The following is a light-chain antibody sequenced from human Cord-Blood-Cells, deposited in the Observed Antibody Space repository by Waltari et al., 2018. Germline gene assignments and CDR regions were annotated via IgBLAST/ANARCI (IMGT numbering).Light chain of an antibody. Sequence: DIQMTKSPSSLSASLGDRVTITCRASQSISSYFNWYQQKPVQAPKPLIYAASSLQSGVPSRFSGSGSGTDFTLTISSLQPEDFATYYCQQSYSTPYTFGQGTKLEIK. CDR2: AAS. J-gene: IGKJ2*01. CDR3: QQSYSTPYT. V-gene: IGKV1-39*01. CDR1: QSISSY.